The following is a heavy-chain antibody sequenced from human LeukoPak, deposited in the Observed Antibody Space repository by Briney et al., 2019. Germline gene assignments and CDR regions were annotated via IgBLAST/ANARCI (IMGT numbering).Heavy chain of an antibody. Sequence: ASVKVSCKASGYTFTGDYMHWVRQAPGQGLEWMGWINPNSGDTNYEQKFQGRVTMTRDTSISTAYMELSRQRFDDTAIYYCARGRLQQLVAAWFDPWGQGTLVTVSS. D-gene: IGHD6-13*01. V-gene: IGHV1-2*02. CDR2: INPNSGDT. J-gene: IGHJ5*02. CDR1: GYTFTGDY. CDR3: ARGRLQQLVAAWFDP.